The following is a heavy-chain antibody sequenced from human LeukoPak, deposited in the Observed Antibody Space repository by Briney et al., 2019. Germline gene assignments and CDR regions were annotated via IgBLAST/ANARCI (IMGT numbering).Heavy chain of an antibody. D-gene: IGHD6-19*01. J-gene: IGHJ4*02. Sequence: GASVKVSCKASGGTFSSYAISWVRQAPGQGLEWMGRIIPIFGTANYAQKLQGRVTITTDESTSTAYMELRSLRSEDTAVYYCAREVSAVAGTRLYYFDYWGQGTLVTVSS. CDR2: IIPIFGTA. CDR3: AREVSAVAGTRLYYFDY. V-gene: IGHV1-69*05. CDR1: GGTFSSYA.